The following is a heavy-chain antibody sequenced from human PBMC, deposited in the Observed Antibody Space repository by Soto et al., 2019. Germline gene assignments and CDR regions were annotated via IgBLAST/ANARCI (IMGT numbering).Heavy chain of an antibody. D-gene: IGHD4-17*01. J-gene: IGHJ6*02. CDR3: ARRCYGDYGGMDV. CDR2: ISSSSSYI. CDR1: GFTFSSYS. V-gene: IGHV3-21*01. Sequence: EVQLVESGGGLVKPGGSLRLSCAASGFTFSSYSMNWVRQAPGKGLEWVSSISSSSSYIYYADSVKGRFTISSDNAKNSLYLQMNSLRAEDTAVYYCARRCYGDYGGMDVWGQGTTVTVSS.